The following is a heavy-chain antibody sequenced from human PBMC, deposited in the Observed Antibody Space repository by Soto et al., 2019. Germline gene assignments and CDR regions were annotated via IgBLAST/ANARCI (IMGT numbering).Heavy chain of an antibody. CDR2: ISGSGGST. J-gene: IGHJ4*02. V-gene: IGHV3-23*01. Sequence: EVQLLESGGGLVQPGGSLRLSCAASGFTFSSYAMSWVRQAPGKGLEWVSAISGSGGSTYYADSVKGRFTISRDNSKNTLYLPMNSLRAEDTAVYYCAKGTSSGHYYSTDYWGQGTLVTVSS. CDR1: GFTFSSYA. D-gene: IGHD3-22*01. CDR3: AKGTSSGHYYSTDY.